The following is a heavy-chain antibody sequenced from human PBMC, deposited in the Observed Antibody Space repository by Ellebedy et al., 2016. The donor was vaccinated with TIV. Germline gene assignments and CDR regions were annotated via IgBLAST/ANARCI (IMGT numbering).Heavy chain of an antibody. Sequence: GESLKISCTASGFTFGDYGMTWFRQAPGKGLEWVAFIRSKAYGGTPEYAASVKDRFRISRDDSKSTAYLQMNSLKTEDTGVYYCTSRYCSRNSCWGQGTLVTVS. CDR2: IRSKAYGGTP. CDR3: TSRYCSRNSC. J-gene: IGHJ4*02. CDR1: GFTFGDYG. D-gene: IGHD2-2*01. V-gene: IGHV3-49*03.